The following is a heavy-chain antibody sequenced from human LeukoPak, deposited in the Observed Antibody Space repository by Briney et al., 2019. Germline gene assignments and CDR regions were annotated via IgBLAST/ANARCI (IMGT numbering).Heavy chain of an antibody. D-gene: IGHD3-16*01. J-gene: IGHJ4*02. Sequence: GGSLRLSCAASGFSFSNYGMHWVRQAPGKGLEWVAYIRYDGSQKYYGDSVKGRFTISRYNSKNTVYLQMNSLRDEDTAVYYCARDLLSLPHKYFDSWGQGTLVTVSS. V-gene: IGHV3-30*02. CDR3: ARDLLSLPHKYFDS. CDR1: GFSFSNYG. CDR2: IRYDGSQK.